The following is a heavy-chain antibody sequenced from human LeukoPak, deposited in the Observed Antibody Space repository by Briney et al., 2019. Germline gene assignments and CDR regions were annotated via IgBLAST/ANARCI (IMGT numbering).Heavy chain of an antibody. Sequence: PSQTLSLTCTVSGGSINSGGYYWSWIRQHPGKGLEWTGYISYSGSTYYNPSLKSRVTISLATSKNQFSLRLSSVSAADTAVYFCTVGPHHYFDSWGQGTLVTVSS. CDR3: TVGPHHYFDS. CDR1: GGSINSGGYY. CDR2: ISYSGST. D-gene: IGHD4-11*01. V-gene: IGHV4-31*03. J-gene: IGHJ4*02.